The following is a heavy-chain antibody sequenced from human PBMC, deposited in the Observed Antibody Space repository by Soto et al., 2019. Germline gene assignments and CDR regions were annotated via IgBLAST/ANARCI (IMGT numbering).Heavy chain of an antibody. Sequence: SETLSLTCAVSGYSITSGYYWGWIRQPPGKGLEWIGSIYHSGSTYYNPSLKSRVTISVDTPQKLFSLKLSSVTAADTAVYYCARLPYSYSGYDETYFDYWGQGTLVTV. CDR3: ARLPYSYSGYDETYFDY. J-gene: IGHJ4*02. CDR1: GYSITSGYY. V-gene: IGHV4-38-2*01. D-gene: IGHD5-12*01. CDR2: IYHSGST.